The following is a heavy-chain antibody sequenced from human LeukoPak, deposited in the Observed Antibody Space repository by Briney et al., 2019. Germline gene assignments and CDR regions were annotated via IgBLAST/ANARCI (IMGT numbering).Heavy chain of an antibody. CDR2: IYYSGST. CDR1: GGSISSSSYY. D-gene: IGHD3-10*01. CDR3: ARDLSGGTFDI. Sequence: SETLSLTCTVSGGSISSSSYYWGWIRQPPGKGLEWIGSIYYSGSTYYNPSLKSRVTISVDTSKNQFSLKLSSVTAADTAVYYCARDLSGGTFDIWGQGTMVTVSS. J-gene: IGHJ3*02. V-gene: IGHV4-39*02.